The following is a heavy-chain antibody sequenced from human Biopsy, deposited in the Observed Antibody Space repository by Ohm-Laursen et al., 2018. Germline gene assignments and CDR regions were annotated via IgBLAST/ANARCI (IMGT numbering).Heavy chain of an antibody. CDR3: ARDKYRSWNYFDN. CDR2: INPDSGVT. J-gene: IGHJ4*02. CDR1: GYTFSGYY. Sequence: GASVKVSCKASGYTFSGYYMHWVRQAPGQGLEWMGWINPDSGVTNYAQKFQGRVTMTRDTSISTAYMELSRLGSDDTAVYYCARDKYRSWNYFDNWGQGSLVTVSP. V-gene: IGHV1-2*02. D-gene: IGHD6-19*01.